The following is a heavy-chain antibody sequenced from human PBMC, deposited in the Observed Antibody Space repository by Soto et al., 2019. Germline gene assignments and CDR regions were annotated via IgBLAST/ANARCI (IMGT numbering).Heavy chain of an antibody. CDR2: IIPLLDIT. V-gene: IGHV1-69*04. CDR3: ARDSPIGSTFSGYEAIDY. D-gene: IGHD5-12*01. Sequence: SVKVSCKTSGVTFGNDIFTWVRQAPGQGLEWMGRIIPLLDITNYAQKFQGRVTITADKSTSTAYMELNSLRSEDTAVYYCARDSPIGSTFSGYEAIDYWGQGTLVTVSS. J-gene: IGHJ4*02. CDR1: GVTFGNDI.